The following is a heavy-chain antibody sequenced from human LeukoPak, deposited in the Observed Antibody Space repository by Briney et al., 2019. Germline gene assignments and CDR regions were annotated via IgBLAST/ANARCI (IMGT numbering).Heavy chain of an antibody. Sequence: ASVKVSCKVSGYTLTELSMHWVRQAPGKGLEWMGGFDPEDGETIYAQKFQVRVTMTEDTSTDTAYMELSSLRSEDTAVYYCATVVSDYYSTFDPWGQGTLVTVSS. CDR1: GYTLTELS. D-gene: IGHD2-21*01. V-gene: IGHV1-24*01. CDR3: ATVVSDYYSTFDP. CDR2: FDPEDGET. J-gene: IGHJ5*02.